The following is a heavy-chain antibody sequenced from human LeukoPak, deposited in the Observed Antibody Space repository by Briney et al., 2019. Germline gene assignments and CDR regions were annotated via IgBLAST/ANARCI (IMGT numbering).Heavy chain of an antibody. V-gene: IGHV3-33*01. CDR3: ARGTTYSSGWYYFDY. J-gene: IGHJ4*02. CDR1: GFTFSSYG. D-gene: IGHD6-19*01. CDR2: IWYDGSNK. Sequence: GRSLRLSCAASGFTFSSYGMHWVHQAPGKGPEWVAVIWYDGSNKYYADSVKGRFTISRDNSKNTLYLQMNSLRAEDTAVYYCARGTTYSSGWYYFDYWGQGTLVIVSS.